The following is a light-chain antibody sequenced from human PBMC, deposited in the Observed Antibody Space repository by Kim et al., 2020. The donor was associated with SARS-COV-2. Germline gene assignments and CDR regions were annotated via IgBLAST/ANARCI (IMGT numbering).Light chain of an antibody. Sequence: SSSPGERPTLSCRAGQSVSTYLAWYQQKPGQSPRLLICGAFNRAPGIPDRFSGSESGTDFTLTISGLEPEDFAVYYCQQYHTSPYNFGPGTKLEI. CDR2: GAF. CDR1: QSVSTY. CDR3: QQYHTSPYN. V-gene: IGKV3-20*01. J-gene: IGKJ2*01.